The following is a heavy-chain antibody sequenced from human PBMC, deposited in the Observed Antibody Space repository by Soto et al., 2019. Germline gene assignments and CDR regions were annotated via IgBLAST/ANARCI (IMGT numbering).Heavy chain of an antibody. V-gene: IGHV3-21*06. CDR3: ARESEDLTSNFDY. J-gene: IGHJ4*02. Sequence: WGSLRLSCSASVFTFTSYSMNWFRQAPGKGLEWVSSISSTTNYIYYGDSMKGRFTISRDNAKNSLYLEMNSLRAEDTAVYYCARESEDLTSNFDYWGQGTLVTVSS. CDR1: VFTFTSYS. CDR2: ISSTTNYI.